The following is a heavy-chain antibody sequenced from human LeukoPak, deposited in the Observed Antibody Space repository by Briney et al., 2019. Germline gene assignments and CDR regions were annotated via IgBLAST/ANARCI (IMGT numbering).Heavy chain of an antibody. V-gene: IGHV4-39*07. J-gene: IGHJ4*02. D-gene: IGHD2-8*02. CDR2: FSYSGRT. CDR1: GVSISDSSGYL. CDR3: AREFPLGYCSGGDCYPVYFDY. Sequence: SETLSLTCSVSGVSISDSSGYLWGWIRQPPEKGLEWIGSFSYSGRTYYNPSFKSRVTTSLDTSKNQFSLKVNSVTAADTTMYYCAREFPLGYCSGGDCYPVYFDYWSQGTLVTVSS.